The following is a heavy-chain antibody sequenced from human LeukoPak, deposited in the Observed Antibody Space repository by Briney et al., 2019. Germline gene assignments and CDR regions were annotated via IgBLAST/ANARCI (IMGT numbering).Heavy chain of an antibody. CDR1: GFIFSNYA. D-gene: IGHD6-19*01. CDR3: VKGKGIAVTSLDY. Sequence: GGSLRLSCSASGFIFSNYAMHRVRQAPGKGLEYVSAISSNGGSTYYADSVKGRFTISRDNSKNTLYLQMSSLRAEDTAVYYCVKGKGIAVTSLDYWGQGTLVTVSS. J-gene: IGHJ4*02. CDR2: ISSNGGST. V-gene: IGHV3-64D*06.